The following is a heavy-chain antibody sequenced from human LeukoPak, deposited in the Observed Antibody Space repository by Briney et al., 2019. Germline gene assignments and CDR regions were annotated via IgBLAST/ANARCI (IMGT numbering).Heavy chain of an antibody. CDR3: ARDIRAAVLRYFDWFNGMDV. Sequence: GGSLRLSCAASGFTFSDYYMSWIRQAPGKGLEWVSYISSSGSTIYYADSMKGRFTISRDNAKNSLYLQMNSLRAEDTAVYYCARDIRAAVLRYFDWFNGMDVWGQGTTVTVSS. CDR2: ISSSGSTI. J-gene: IGHJ6*02. CDR1: GFTFSDYY. D-gene: IGHD3-9*01. V-gene: IGHV3-11*01.